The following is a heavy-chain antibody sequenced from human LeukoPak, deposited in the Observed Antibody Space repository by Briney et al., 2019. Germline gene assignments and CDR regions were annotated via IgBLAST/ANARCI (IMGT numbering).Heavy chain of an antibody. CDR1: GGSFSGYY. CDR3: ARAQKEDIVVVVAATPIDAFDI. J-gene: IGHJ3*02. D-gene: IGHD2-15*01. CDR2: INHSGST. Sequence: SETLSLTSAVYGGSFSGYYWSWIRQPPGKGLEWIGEINHSGSTNYNPSLKSRVTISVDTSKNQFSLKLSSVTAADTAVYYCARAQKEDIVVVVAATPIDAFDIWGQGTMVTVSS. V-gene: IGHV4-34*01.